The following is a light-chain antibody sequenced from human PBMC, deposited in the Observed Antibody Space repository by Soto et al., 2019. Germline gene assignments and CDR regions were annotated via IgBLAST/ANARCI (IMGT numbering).Light chain of an antibody. CDR2: DAS. Sequence: EIVLTQSPATLSLSPGERATLSCRASQSVSSYLAWYQQKPGQAPRLLIYDASNRATGVPVRFSGSGSGTVFTLTIGSLEPEDSAVYYCQQRKNWPPITVGQGTRLEIK. CDR3: QQRKNWPPIT. CDR1: QSVSSY. V-gene: IGKV3-11*01. J-gene: IGKJ5*01.